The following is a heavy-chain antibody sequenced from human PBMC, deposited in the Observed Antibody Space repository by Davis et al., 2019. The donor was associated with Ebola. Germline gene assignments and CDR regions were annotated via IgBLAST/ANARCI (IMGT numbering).Heavy chain of an antibody. V-gene: IGHV4-30-4*08. Sequence: SETLSLTCTVSGGSISSGGYYWSWIRQHPGKGLEWIGYIYYSGSTYYNPSLKSRVTISVDTSKNQFSLKLSSVTAADTAVYYCARNAYDYGDYEERDYYYYYGMDVWGQGTTVTVSS. CDR2: IYYSGST. CDR3: ARNAYDYGDYEERDYYYYYGMDV. J-gene: IGHJ6*02. D-gene: IGHD4-17*01. CDR1: GGSISSGGYY.